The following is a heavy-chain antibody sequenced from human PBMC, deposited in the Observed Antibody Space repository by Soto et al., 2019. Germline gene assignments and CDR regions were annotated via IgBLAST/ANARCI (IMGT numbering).Heavy chain of an antibody. CDR3: AGLIAVAGP. J-gene: IGHJ5*02. Sequence: PSETLSLTCAVYGGSFSGSYWSWIRQPPGKGLEWIGEINHSGSTNYNPSLKSRVTISVDKSKNQFSLKLSSVTAADTAVYYCAGLIAVAGPWGQGTLVTVSS. D-gene: IGHD6-19*01. CDR2: INHSGST. V-gene: IGHV4-34*01. CDR1: GGSFSGSY.